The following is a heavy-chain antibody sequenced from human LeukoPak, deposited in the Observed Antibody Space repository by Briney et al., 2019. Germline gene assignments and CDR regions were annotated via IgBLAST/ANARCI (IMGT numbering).Heavy chain of an antibody. J-gene: IGHJ4*02. Sequence: GRSLRLSCAASGFTFSSYAMHWVRQAPGKGLEWVAVISYDGSNKYYADSVKGRFTISRDNSKNTLYLQMNSLRAEDTAVYYCARETARIAAAGYFDYWGQGTLVTVSS. CDR3: ARETARIAAAGYFDY. V-gene: IGHV3-30-3*01. CDR2: ISYDGSNK. CDR1: GFTFSSYA. D-gene: IGHD6-13*01.